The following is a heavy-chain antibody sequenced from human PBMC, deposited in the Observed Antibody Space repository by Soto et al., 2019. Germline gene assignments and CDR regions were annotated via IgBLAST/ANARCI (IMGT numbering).Heavy chain of an antibody. J-gene: IGHJ3*02. CDR1: GFTFSSYA. Sequence: GGSLRLSCAASGFTFSSYAMSWVRQAPGKGLEWVSAISGSGGSTYYADSGKGRFTISRDNSKNTLYLQMNSLRAEDTAVYYCAKAGGQWLVLDAFDIWGQGIMVTVSS. CDR2: ISGSGGST. V-gene: IGHV3-23*01. D-gene: IGHD6-19*01. CDR3: AKAGGQWLVLDAFDI.